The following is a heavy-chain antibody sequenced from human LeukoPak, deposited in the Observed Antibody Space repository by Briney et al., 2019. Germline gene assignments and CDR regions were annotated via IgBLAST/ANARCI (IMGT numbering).Heavy chain of an antibody. CDR1: GFTFSNFW. V-gene: IGHV3-7*04. J-gene: IGHJ4*02. CDR3: ARGDAFSGDH. Sequence: GGSLRLSCAVSGFTFSNFWMSWVRQAPGRGLEWVANIHPEGNEKYHVESVKGRFTISRDNAKNSLFLQMNGLRVEDTAVYYCARGDAFSGDHWGQGTLITVSS. CDR2: IHPEGNEK.